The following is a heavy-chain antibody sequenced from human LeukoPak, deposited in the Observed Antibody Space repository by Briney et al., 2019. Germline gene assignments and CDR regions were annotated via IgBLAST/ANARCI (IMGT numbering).Heavy chain of an antibody. D-gene: IGHD1-26*01. J-gene: IGHJ4*02. CDR3: ATRVGATGVPYYFDY. CDR2: ISGSGGST. CDR1: GFTFSSYA. Sequence: GGSLRLSCAASGFTFSSYAMSWVRQAPGKGLEWVSAISGSGGSTYYADSVKGRFTISRDNSKNTLYLQMNSLRAEDTAVYYCATRVGATGVPYYFDYWGQATLVTVSS. V-gene: IGHV3-23*01.